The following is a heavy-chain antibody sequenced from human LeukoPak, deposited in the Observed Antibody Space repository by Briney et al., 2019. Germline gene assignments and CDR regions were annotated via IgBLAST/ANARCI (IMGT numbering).Heavy chain of an antibody. V-gene: IGHV3-53*04. CDR3: ASWGAGGNS. Sequence: GGSLRLSCAASGFNVSSNYMSWARQAPGKGLEWVSVLYGAGSTYYADSVKGRFTISRHDSQNTLFLQMNSLRAEDTAVYYCASWGAGGNSWGQGTLVTVSS. CDR1: GFNVSSNY. D-gene: IGHD4-23*01. J-gene: IGHJ4*02. CDR2: LYGAGST.